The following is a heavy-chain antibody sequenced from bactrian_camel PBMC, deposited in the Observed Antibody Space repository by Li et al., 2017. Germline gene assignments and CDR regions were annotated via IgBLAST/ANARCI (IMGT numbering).Heavy chain of an antibody. CDR3: VRDALWLARYYSTNDWAY. CDR1: GFTFGSYY. V-gene: IGHV3S40*01. J-gene: IGHJ4*01. Sequence: VQLVESGGGLVQPGGSLRLSCSASGFTFGSYYMFWVRQAPGKGLEWVSSINGGGDSTYYSNAVKDRFTISRDNAENTVYLRMNSLKSEDTAVHYCVRDALWLARYYSTNDWAYWGQGTQVTVS. D-gene: IGHD4*01. CDR2: INGGGDST.